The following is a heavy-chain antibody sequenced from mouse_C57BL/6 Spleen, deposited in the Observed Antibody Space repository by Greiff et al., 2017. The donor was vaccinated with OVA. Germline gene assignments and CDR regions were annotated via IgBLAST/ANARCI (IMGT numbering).Heavy chain of an antibody. V-gene: IGHV14-1*01. D-gene: IGHD3-2*02. CDR1: GFNIKDYY. Sequence: VQLKESGAELVRPGASVKLSCTASGFNIKDYYMHWVKQRPEQGLEWIGRIDPEDGDTEYAPKFQGKATMTADTSSNTAYLQLSSLTSEDTAVYYCTPTAQATAWFAYWGQGTLVTVSA. J-gene: IGHJ3*01. CDR2: IDPEDGDT. CDR3: TPTAQATAWFAY.